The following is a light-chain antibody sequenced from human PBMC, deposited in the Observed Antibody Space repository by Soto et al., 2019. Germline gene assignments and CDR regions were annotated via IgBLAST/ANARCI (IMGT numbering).Light chain of an antibody. Sequence: QSVLTQPHSASGSPGQSVAISCTGTSXDVGGYNYVSWYQQHPGKAPKLMIYEVNKRPSGVPDRFSGSKSGNTASLTVSGLQAEDEADYYCSSYAGSSNVFGTGTKVIVL. CDR1: SXDVGGYNY. V-gene: IGLV2-8*01. J-gene: IGLJ1*01. CDR2: EVN. CDR3: SSYAGSSNV.